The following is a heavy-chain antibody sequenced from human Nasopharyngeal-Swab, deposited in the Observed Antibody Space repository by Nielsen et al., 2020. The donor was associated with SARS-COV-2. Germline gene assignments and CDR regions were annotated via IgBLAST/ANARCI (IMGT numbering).Heavy chain of an antibody. CDR3: AREMYYDFWSGYYTGGYYFDY. V-gene: IGHV4-39*07. D-gene: IGHD3-3*01. Sequence: SETLSLTCTVSGGSISSSSYYWGWIRQPPGKGLEWIGSIYYSGSTYYNPSLKSRVTISVDTSKNQFSLKLSSVTAADTAVYYCAREMYYDFWSGYYTGGYYFDYWGQGTLVTVSS. CDR2: IYYSGST. J-gene: IGHJ4*02. CDR1: GGSISSSSYY.